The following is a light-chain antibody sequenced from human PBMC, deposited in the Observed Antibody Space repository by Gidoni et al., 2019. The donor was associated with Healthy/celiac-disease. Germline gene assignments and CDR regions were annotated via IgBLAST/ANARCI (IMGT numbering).Light chain of an antibody. Sequence: DIQMTQSPSTLSASVGDRVTITCRASQSISSWLAWYQQKPGKAPKLLIYKASSLESGVPSRFSGSGSEIEFTLTISSLQHDDFATYYCQQYNSYSTFGQGTKVEIK. CDR1: QSISSW. J-gene: IGKJ1*01. CDR2: KAS. CDR3: QQYNSYST. V-gene: IGKV1-5*03.